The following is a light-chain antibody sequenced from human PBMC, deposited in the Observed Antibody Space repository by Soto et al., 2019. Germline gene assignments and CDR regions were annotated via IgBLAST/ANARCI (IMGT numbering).Light chain of an antibody. CDR2: GAS. Sequence: EILMTQSPATLSVSPGERATLSCRASQSVTSNYLAWYQQKPRQAPRLLIYGASTRATGIPARFSGSGSGTDFTLTISSLQSEDFAVYYCQQYNDWHPLTFGGGTKVEIK. J-gene: IGKJ4*01. V-gene: IGKV3-15*01. CDR1: QSVTSN. CDR3: QQYNDWHPLT.